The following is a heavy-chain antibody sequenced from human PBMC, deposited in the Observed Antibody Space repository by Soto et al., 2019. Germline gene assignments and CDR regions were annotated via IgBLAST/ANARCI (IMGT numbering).Heavy chain of an antibody. CDR3: ARDPLRDYYGSGSYDYYYYYGMDV. D-gene: IGHD3-10*01. Sequence: PGGSLRLSCAASGFTFSSYWMHWVRQAPGKGLVWVSRINSDGSSTSYADSVKGRFTISRDNAKNTLYLQMNSLRAEDTAVYYCARDPLRDYYGSGSYDYYYYYGMDVWGQGTTVTVSS. CDR2: INSDGSST. V-gene: IGHV3-74*01. J-gene: IGHJ6*02. CDR1: GFTFSSYW.